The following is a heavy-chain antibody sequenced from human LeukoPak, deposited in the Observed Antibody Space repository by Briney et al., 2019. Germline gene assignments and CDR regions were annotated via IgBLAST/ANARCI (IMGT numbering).Heavy chain of an antibody. CDR2: IYYSGST. CDR3: ARKPYDFWSGYYYYYGMDV. D-gene: IGHD3-3*01. CDR1: GGSISSGGYY. V-gene: IGHV4-31*03. J-gene: IGHJ6*02. Sequence: SQTLSLTCTVSGGSISSGGYYWSWIRQHPGKGLEWIGYIYYSGSTYYNPSLKSRVTISVDTSKNQFSLKLSSVTAADTAVYYCARKPYDFWSGYYYYYGMDVWGQGTTVTVSS.